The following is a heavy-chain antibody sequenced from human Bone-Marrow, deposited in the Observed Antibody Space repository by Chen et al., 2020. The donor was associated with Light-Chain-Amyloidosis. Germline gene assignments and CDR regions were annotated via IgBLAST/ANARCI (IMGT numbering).Heavy chain of an antibody. J-gene: IGHJ4*02. V-gene: IGHV3-30*04. Sequence: QVQVVESGGGVVQPGRSPRLSCAASGFTFSDYAMHWVRQAPGRGLEWVARISNDGTTTHYSDSVKGRFTISRDNSRNTVYVEMNSLRREDTAVYYCGKGTGSGSILSADWGQGTLVAVTS. CDR3: GKGTGSGSILSAD. CDR2: ISNDGTTT. CDR1: GFTFSDYA. D-gene: IGHD1-26*01.